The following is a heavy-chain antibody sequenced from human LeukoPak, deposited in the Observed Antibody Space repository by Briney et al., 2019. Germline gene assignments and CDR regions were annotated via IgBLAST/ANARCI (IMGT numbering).Heavy chain of an antibody. D-gene: IGHD3-10*01. J-gene: IGHJ4*02. CDR1: GYSFTSYW. CDR3: ARQSRDGSKTRGYYFDY. CDR2: IYPADSDT. Sequence: KDGESLKISCKGSGYSFTSYWIGWVRQMPGKGLEWMGIIYPADSDTTYSPSFQGQVTISADKSINTVYLQWSSLKASDTAMYYCARQSRDGSKTRGYYFDYWGQGTLVTVSS. V-gene: IGHV5-51*01.